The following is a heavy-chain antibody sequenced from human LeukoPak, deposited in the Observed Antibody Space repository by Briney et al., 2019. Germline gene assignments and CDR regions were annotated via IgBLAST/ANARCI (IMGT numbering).Heavy chain of an antibody. CDR1: GFIVSSNY. CDR3: ARGRSYDLFDP. V-gene: IGHV3-53*01. CDR2: IYSSGST. Sequence: GGSLRLSCAASGFIVSSNYINWVRQAPGKGLEWVSVIYSSGSTYYADSVKGRFTISRDNSKNTLYLQMNSLRVEDTAVYYCARGRSYDLFDPWGQGTPVTVSS. J-gene: IGHJ5*02. D-gene: IGHD1-26*01.